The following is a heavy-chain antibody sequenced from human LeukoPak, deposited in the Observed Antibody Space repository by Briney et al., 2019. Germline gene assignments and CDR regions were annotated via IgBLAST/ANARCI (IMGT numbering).Heavy chain of an antibody. J-gene: IGHJ3*01. V-gene: IGHV4-4*08. CDR2: ISHSGSA. CDR1: GGSISPYY. D-gene: IGHD3-22*01. CDR3: ARVEYYYESGRPRLGAFHV. Sequence: SETLSLTCTVSGGSISPYYWTWIRQSPGKGLEWIGYISHSGSAHYNPSLKNRLSIFIDTSNKHFSLNLTSVTAADTAVYYCARVEYYYESGRPRLGAFHVWGQGTMVTVCS.